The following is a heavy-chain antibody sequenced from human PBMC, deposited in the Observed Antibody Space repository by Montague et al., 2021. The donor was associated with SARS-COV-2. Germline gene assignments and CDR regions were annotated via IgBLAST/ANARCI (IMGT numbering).Heavy chain of an antibody. V-gene: IGHV4-59*08. CDR2: ISDSGST. D-gene: IGHD2-15*01. CDR1: GGSISSFH. CDR3: ARHYSATLPAVY. J-gene: IGHJ4*02. Sequence: ETLSLTCTVSGGSISSFHWSWFRQPPGKGLEWIGYISDSGSTNYNLSLTSRVTVSVDTSKNQFSLKVNSVTAADTAVYYCARHYSATLPAVYWGQGTLVTVSS.